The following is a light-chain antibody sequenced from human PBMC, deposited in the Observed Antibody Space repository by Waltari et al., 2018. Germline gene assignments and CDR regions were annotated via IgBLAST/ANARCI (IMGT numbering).Light chain of an antibody. CDR2: EDN. Sequence: NFMLTQPHSVSESPGKTVTISCTGSSGSIASNYVQWYQQRPGSAPTTVIYEDNQRPPGVPDRFSGSIASSSNSASLTISGLKTEDEADYYCQSYDSSLWVFGGGTKLTVL. CDR3: QSYDSSLWV. V-gene: IGLV6-57*02. CDR1: SGSIASNY. J-gene: IGLJ3*02.